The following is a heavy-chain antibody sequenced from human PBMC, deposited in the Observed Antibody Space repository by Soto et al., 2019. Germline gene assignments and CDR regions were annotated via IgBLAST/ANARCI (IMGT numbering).Heavy chain of an antibody. Sequence: EVQLVESGGAMVHPGGSLRLSCVASGFTFSSYWMTWVRRAPGRGLEWVANIKQDGSEEYYVDSVKGRFTISRDNAKNSLYLQMNSLRAEDTAVYYCARSGNSRNGGFDPWGQGTLVTVSS. V-gene: IGHV3-7*01. CDR3: ARSGNSRNGGFDP. D-gene: IGHD6-13*01. CDR2: IKQDGSEE. J-gene: IGHJ5*02. CDR1: GFTFSSYW.